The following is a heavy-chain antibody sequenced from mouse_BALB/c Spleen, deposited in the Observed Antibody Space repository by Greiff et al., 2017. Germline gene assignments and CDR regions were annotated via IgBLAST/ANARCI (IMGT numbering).Heavy chain of an antibody. D-gene: IGHD2-14*01. CDR2: IDPENGNT. Sequence: VQLKESGAELVRPGALVKLSCKASGFNIKDYYMHWVKQRPEQGLEWIGWIDPENGNTIYDPKFQGKASITADTSSNTAYLQLSSLTSEDTAVYYCARKVPPYAMDYWGQGTSVTVSS. CDR3: ARKVPPYAMDY. V-gene: IGHV14-1*02. CDR1: GFNIKDYY. J-gene: IGHJ4*01.